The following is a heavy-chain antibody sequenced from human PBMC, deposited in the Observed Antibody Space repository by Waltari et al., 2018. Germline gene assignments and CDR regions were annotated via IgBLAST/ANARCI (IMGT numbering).Heavy chain of an antibody. CDR2: MNPAGRAT. CDR3: TRDNWGTSDY. D-gene: IGHD7-27*01. Sequence: EVQLVESGGGLVQPGGSLRLSCAASGFSFSGFWMHWVRQAPGKGLEWVSRMNPAGRATTYADAVGGRFTIARDNAQNTLHLQMNSLRVEDTAMYYCTRDNWGTSDYWGQGTLVTVSS. V-gene: IGHV3-74*01. J-gene: IGHJ4*02. CDR1: GFSFSGFW.